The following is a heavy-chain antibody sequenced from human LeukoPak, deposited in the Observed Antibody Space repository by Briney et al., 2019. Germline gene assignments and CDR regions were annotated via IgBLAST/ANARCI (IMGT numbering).Heavy chain of an antibody. CDR3: ARDRRLLWFGELSLPLDW. J-gene: IGHJ4*02. V-gene: IGHV1-46*01. Sequence: GASVKVSCKASGYTFTSYYMHWVRQAPGQGLEWMGIINPSGGSTSYAQKLQGRVTMTTDTSTSTAYMELRSLRSDDTAVYYCARDRRLLWFGELSLPLDWWGQGTLVTVSS. CDR1: GYTFTSYY. D-gene: IGHD3-10*01. CDR2: INPSGGST.